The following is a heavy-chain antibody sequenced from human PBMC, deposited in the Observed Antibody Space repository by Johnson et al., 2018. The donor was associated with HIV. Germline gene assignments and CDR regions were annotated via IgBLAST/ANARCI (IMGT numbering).Heavy chain of an antibody. CDR3: ARRVRRGYSYGWDAFDI. CDR2: IKQDGSEK. D-gene: IGHD5-18*01. CDR1: GFTLSSHW. V-gene: IGHV3-7*01. J-gene: IGHJ3*02. Sequence: VQLVESGGGLVQPGGSLRLSCVASGFTLSSHWMSWVRQAPGKGLEWVANIKQDGSEKYYVDSVKGRFTISRDDTKNSLYLQMNSLRAEDTAVYYCARRVRRGYSYGWDAFDIWGQGTMVTVSS.